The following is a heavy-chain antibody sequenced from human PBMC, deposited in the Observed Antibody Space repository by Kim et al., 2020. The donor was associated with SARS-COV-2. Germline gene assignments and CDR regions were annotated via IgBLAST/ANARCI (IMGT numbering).Heavy chain of an antibody. CDR2: IYYTGTA. CDR3: ARGKYFNWLFGWFDP. J-gene: IGHJ5*02. D-gene: IGHD3-9*01. CDR1: GGSITSYY. V-gene: IGHV4-59*01. Sequence: SETLSLTCTASGGSITSYYWSWIRQPPGKGLEWIGDIYYTGTANYSPSLKSRVTMSVDTSNSQFSLNLSSVTAADTAVYYCARGKYFNWLFGWFDPWGQGTLVTVSS.